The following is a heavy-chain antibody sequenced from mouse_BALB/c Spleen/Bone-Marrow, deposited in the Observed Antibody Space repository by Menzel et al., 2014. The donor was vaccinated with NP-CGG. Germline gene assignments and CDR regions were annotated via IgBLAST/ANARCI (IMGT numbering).Heavy chain of an antibody. J-gene: IGHJ2*01. D-gene: IGHD1-1*02. CDR2: IRNKANGYTT. Sequence: EVKLVESGGGLVQPGGSLRLSCATSGFTFXDYYMNWVRQPPGKALEWLGFIRNKANGYTTEYSASVKGRFTISRGNSQSILYLQMNTLRAEDSATYYCARDKGGILFDYWGQGTTLTVSS. CDR3: ARDKGGILFDY. V-gene: IGHV7-3*02. CDR1: GFTFXDYY.